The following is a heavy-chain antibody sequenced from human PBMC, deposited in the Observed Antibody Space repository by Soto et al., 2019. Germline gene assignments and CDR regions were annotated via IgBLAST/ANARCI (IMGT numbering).Heavy chain of an antibody. CDR2: IGVGGGSA. D-gene: IGHD3-22*01. J-gene: IGHJ4*02. CDR3: VKGTQYYFDSSGVDY. Sequence: GGSLRLSCAASGFTFSSYAMSWVRQAPGKGLEWVSAIGVGGGSAYYADSVKGRFTISRDNSKNTLYLQMNSLRLDDTAVYYCVKGTQYYFDSSGVDYWGQGTLVTVSS. CDR1: GFTFSSYA. V-gene: IGHV3-23*01.